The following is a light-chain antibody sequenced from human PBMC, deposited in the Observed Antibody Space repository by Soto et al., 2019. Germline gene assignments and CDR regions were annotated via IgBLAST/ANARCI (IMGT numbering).Light chain of an antibody. CDR3: QQGVSFPFT. CDR2: AAS. J-gene: IGKJ4*01. V-gene: IGKV1-12*01. Sequence: DIHMTQSPSSVSASVGDSVIITCRASQDISSWVAWYQQKPGKAPKLLISAASSLESGVPRRFSSSGSGTDFTLIVSSLQPEDFATYFCQQGVSFPFTFGGGTKVEIK. CDR1: QDISSW.